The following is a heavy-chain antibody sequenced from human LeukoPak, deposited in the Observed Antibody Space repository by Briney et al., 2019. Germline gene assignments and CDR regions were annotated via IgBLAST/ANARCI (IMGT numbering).Heavy chain of an antibody. CDR2: ISSSSSYI. CDR3: ARVGVVPRGWFDP. CDR1: GFTFSSYS. D-gene: IGHD3-3*01. J-gene: IGHJ5*02. Sequence: GGSLRLSCAASGFTFSSYSMNWVRQAPGKGLEWVSSISSSSSYIYYADSVKGRFTISRDNAKNSLYLQMNSLRAEDTAVYYCARVGVVPRGWFDPWGQGTLVTVSS. V-gene: IGHV3-21*01.